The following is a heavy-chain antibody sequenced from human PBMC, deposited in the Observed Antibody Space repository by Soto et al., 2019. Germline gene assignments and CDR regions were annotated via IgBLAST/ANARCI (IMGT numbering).Heavy chain of an antibody. V-gene: IGHV3-33*01. CDR2: ISYDGSNK. D-gene: IGHD6-13*01. J-gene: IGHJ1*01. CDR1: GFTFSSYG. CDR3: ARDPPRYRWQQLVPHYFQH. Sequence: QVQLVESGGGVVQPGRSLRLSCAASGFTFSSYGMHWVRQAPGKGLEWVAVISYDGSNKYYADSVKGRFTISRDNSKNTLYLQITVLRAEYTAVYYCARDPPRYRWQQLVPHYFQHWGQGTLVPVSS.